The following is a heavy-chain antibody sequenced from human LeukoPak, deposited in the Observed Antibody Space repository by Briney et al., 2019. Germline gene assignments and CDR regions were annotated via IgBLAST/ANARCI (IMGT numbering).Heavy chain of an antibody. CDR1: GYTFTSYG. CDR2: ISAYNGNT. V-gene: IGHV1-18*01. J-gene: IGHJ3*02. D-gene: IGHD1-1*01. Sequence: ASVKVSCKASGYTFTSYGISWVRQAPGQGLEWMGWISAYNGNTNYAQKLQGRVTMTTDTSTSTAYMELRSLRSDDTAVYYCARARTTGTTGGDAFGIWGQGTMVTVSS. CDR3: ARARTTGTTGGDAFGI.